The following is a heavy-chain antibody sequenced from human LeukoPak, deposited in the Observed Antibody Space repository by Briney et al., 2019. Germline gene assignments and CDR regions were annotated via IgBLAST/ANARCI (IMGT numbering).Heavy chain of an antibody. J-gene: IGHJ3*02. CDR3: ARSLIDYGGSYDAFDI. D-gene: IGHD4-23*01. Sequence: ASVKVSCKASGYTFTSYGISWVRQAPGQGLEWMGGITPILGTANYAQKFQGRVTINADQSTSTAYMELSSLRSEDTAVYYCARSLIDYGGSYDAFDIWGQGTMVTISS. CDR2: ITPILGTA. CDR1: GYTFTSYG. V-gene: IGHV1-69*10.